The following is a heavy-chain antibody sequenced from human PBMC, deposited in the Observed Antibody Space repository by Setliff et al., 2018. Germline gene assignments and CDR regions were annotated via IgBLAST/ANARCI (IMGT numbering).Heavy chain of an antibody. D-gene: IGHD5-12*01. CDR1: GGSISTYY. CDR2: VYYGGIA. CDR3: ARGGTFRYFDY. Sequence: KSSETLSLTCTVSGGSISTYYCSWIRQPPGKGLEWIGYVYYGGIANYSPSLKSRLTISVDTSKNQFSLKLRSVTAADTAVYYCARGGTFRYFDYWGQGTPVTVSS. J-gene: IGHJ4*02. V-gene: IGHV4-59*01.